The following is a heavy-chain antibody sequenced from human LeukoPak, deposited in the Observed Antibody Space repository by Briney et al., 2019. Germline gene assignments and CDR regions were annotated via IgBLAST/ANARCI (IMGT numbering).Heavy chain of an antibody. J-gene: IGHJ5*02. D-gene: IGHD1/OR15-1a*01. CDR3: ARNKSDDNWCDP. V-gene: IGHV1-69*13. CDR2: IIPIFGTT. CDR1: VGTFCKYA. Sequence: SVKDSLKPYVGTFCKYAITRVGRAPGQGLEWMGGIIPIFGTTNYAQKFQGRVTITADESTSTAYMELYSLRSEDTAVYFCARNKSDDNWCDPWGQGTLVTVSS.